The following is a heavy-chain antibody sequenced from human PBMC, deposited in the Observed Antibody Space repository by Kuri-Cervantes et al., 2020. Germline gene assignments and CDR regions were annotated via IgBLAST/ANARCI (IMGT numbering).Heavy chain of an antibody. V-gene: IGHV3-30*02. D-gene: IGHD6-19*01. CDR1: GFTFSSYA. Sequence: GESLKISCAASGFTFSSYAMHWVRQAPGKGLEWVAVTWYDGSNKHYADSVKGRFTISRDNSKNTLYLQMNSLRGEDTAVYYCAKEGAAVAGLYYHMDVWGKGTTVTVSS. CDR3: AKEGAAVAGLYYHMDV. J-gene: IGHJ6*03. CDR2: TWYDGSNK.